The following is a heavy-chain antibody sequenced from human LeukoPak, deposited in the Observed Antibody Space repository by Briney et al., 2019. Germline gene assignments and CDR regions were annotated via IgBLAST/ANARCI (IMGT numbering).Heavy chain of an antibody. CDR1: GFTLDDNS. J-gene: IGHJ1*01. Sequence: GGSLRLSCAASGFTLDDNSIYWVRQPPGKGLEWMSLISWNGAATYYADSVRGRFTVSRDNSRKSTFMEMNSLITEDSAMYYCAKVARNSSWPYFEHWGQGTLVTVSS. V-gene: IGHV3-43*01. D-gene: IGHD3-9*01. CDR3: AKVARNSSWPYFEH. CDR2: ISWNGAAT.